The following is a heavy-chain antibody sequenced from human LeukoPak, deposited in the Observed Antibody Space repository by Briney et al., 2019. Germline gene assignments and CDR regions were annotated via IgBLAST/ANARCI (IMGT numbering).Heavy chain of an antibody. CDR3: ARDGIAVAETGGGLGY. Sequence: GASVKVSCKASGGTFSSYAISWVRQAPGQGLEWMGRIIPILGIANYAQKFQGRVTITADKSTSTAYMELSSLRSEDTAVYYCARDGIAVAETGGGLGYWGQGTLVTVSS. D-gene: IGHD6-19*01. J-gene: IGHJ4*02. CDR1: GGTFSSYA. CDR2: IIPILGIA. V-gene: IGHV1-69*04.